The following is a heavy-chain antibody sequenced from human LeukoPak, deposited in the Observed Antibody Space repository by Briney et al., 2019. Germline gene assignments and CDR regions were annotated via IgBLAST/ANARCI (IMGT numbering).Heavy chain of an antibody. CDR3: ARAEVVDSSGYYPPEEFDY. CDR2: ISSSSSYI. V-gene: IGHV3-21*01. D-gene: IGHD3-22*01. J-gene: IGHJ4*02. CDR1: GFTFSSYS. Sequence: GGSLRLSCAASGFTFSSYSMNWVRQAPGKGLEWVSSISSSSSYIYYADSVKGRFTISRDNAKNSLYLQMNSLRAEDTAVYYCARAEVVDSSGYYPPEEFDYWGQGTLVTVSS.